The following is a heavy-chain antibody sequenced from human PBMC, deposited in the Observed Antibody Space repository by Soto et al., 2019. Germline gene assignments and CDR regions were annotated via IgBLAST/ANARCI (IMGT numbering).Heavy chain of an antibody. D-gene: IGHD5-18*01. CDR1: GFTFSSYA. V-gene: IGHV3-30-3*01. CDR3: ARNHKSRDRYGLYNWFDP. J-gene: IGHJ5*02. Sequence: GWSLRLSCAASGFTFSSYAMHWVRQAPGKWLEWVAVISYDGSNKYYADSVKGLFTISRDNSKNTLYLQMNSLRAEDTAVYYCARNHKSRDRYGLYNWFDPWGQGTLVTVYS. CDR2: ISYDGSNK.